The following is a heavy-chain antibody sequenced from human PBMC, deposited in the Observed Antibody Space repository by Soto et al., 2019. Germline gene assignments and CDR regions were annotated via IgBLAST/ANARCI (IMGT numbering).Heavy chain of an antibody. CDR2: INPSGGST. D-gene: IGHD3-10*01. V-gene: IGHV1-46*01. CDR3: ARDNYYGSGTANWFDP. J-gene: IGHJ5*02. Sequence: ASVKVSCTASGYTFTSYYMHWVRQAPGQGLEWMGIINPSGGSTSYAQKFQGRVTMTRDTSTSTVYMELSSLRSEDTAVYYCARDNYYGSGTANWFDPWGQGTLVTVSS. CDR1: GYTFTSYY.